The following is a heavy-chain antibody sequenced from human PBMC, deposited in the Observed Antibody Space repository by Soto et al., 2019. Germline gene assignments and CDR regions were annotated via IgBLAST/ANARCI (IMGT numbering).Heavy chain of an antibody. V-gene: IGHV1-3*01. CDR3: ARGVGPTYSYTYGMAV. CDR2: IKPGTGTT. J-gene: IGHJ6*02. CDR1: GYSFITNA. D-gene: IGHD2-21*01. Sequence: ASVKVSGKTSGYSFITNAMHWVRQAPGQRLEWLGWIKPGTGTTKYSQKFQGRVNITRDTSASTAYLELSTLRSEDTAVYFCARGVGPTYSYTYGMAVWGQGTTVTVSS.